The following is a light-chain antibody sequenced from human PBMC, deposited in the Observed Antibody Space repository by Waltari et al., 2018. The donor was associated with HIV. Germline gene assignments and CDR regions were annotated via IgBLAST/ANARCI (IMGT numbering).Light chain of an antibody. Sequence: DLVMTLSPDSLALSLGESDTISGKSSRSILYNSNNKDYLAWYQQKPGQHPQLLIYWASTREFGVPDRFSGSGSGTNFTLAISSLQTEDVAVYYCQQYFNAPITFGGGTRVEI. V-gene: IGKV4-1*01. J-gene: IGKJ4*01. CDR3: QQYFNAPIT. CDR2: WAS. CDR1: RSILYNSNNKDY.